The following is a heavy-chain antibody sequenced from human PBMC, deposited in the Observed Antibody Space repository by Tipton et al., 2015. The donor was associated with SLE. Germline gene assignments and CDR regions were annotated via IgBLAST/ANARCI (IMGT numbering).Heavy chain of an antibody. J-gene: IGHJ3*02. CDR1: GGSISSYY. V-gene: IGHV4-59*12. CDR2: IYYRGST. Sequence: TLSLTCTVSGGSISSYYWSWIRQPPGKGLEWIGYIYYRGSTNYNPSLKSRVTISVDTSKNQFSLKLSSVTAADTAVYYCARKASGSLFDAFDIWGQGTMVTVSS. D-gene: IGHD3-10*01. CDR3: ARKASGSLFDAFDI.